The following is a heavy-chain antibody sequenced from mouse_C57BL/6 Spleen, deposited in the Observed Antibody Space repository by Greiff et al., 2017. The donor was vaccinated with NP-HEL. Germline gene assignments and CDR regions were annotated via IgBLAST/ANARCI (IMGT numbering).Heavy chain of an antibody. CDR1: GYTFTSYG. CDR3: AREDYDEGGYYFDY. J-gene: IGHJ2*01. CDR2: IYPRSGNT. Sequence: QVQLKESGAELARPGASVKLSCKASGYTFTSYGISWVKQRPGQGLEWIGEIYPRSGNTYYNEKFKGKATLTADKSSSTAYMELRSLTSEDSAVYFCAREDYDEGGYYFDYWGQGTTLTVSS. D-gene: IGHD2-4*01. V-gene: IGHV1-81*01.